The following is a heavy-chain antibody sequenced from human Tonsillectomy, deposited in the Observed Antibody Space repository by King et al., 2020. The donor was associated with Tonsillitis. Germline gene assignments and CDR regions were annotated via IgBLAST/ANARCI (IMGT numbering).Heavy chain of an antibody. CDR2: IYLICTN. CDR1: DFLSSSSNW. CDR3: ARVGRADGYSEYMDV. V-gene: IGHV4-4*02. D-gene: IGHD5-24*01. J-gene: IGHJ6*03. Sequence: VQLQESCPGLVKPSGTLSFTCAVSDFLSSSSNWRGWVRQPPVKGRWGIGVIYLICTNNCNAAHKSRVTLSVDKSKNQFSLKVNSVTAADTAVYYCARVGRADGYSEYMDVWGKGTTVTVSS.